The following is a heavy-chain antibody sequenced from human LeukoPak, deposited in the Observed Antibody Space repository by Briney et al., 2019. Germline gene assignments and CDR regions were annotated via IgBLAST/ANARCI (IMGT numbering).Heavy chain of an antibody. V-gene: IGHV4-30-4*01. CDR2: IYYSGST. D-gene: IGHD5-12*01. CDR3: ARAPVDWQFYYGMDV. CDR1: GGSISSGDYY. J-gene: IGHJ6*02. Sequence: SKTLSLTCTVSGGSISSGDYYWSWIRQPPGKGLEWIGYIYYSGSTYYNPSLKSRVTISVDTSKNQFSLKLSSVTAADTAVYYCARAPVDWQFYYGMDVWGQGTTVTVSS.